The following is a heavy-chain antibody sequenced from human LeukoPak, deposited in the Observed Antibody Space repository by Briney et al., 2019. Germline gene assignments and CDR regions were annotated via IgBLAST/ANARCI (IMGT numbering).Heavy chain of an antibody. CDR1: GGTFSSYA. V-gene: IGHV1-69*05. CDR3: ARGPGYYPYYFDY. Sequence: ASVKVSCKASGGTFSSYAISWVRQAPGQGLEWMGGIITIFGTANYAQKFQGRVTITTDESTSTAYMELSSLRSEDTAVYYCARGPGYYPYYFDYWGQGTLVTVSS. CDR2: IITIFGTA. D-gene: IGHD3-22*01. J-gene: IGHJ4*02.